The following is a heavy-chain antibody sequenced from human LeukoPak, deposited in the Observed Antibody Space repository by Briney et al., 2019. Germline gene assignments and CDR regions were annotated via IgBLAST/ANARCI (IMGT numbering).Heavy chain of an antibody. J-gene: IGHJ3*02. Sequence: GGSLRLSCAASGFTFSDYGMPWVRQAPGKGLEWVAFIWYDGSKKYYADSVKGRFTISRDNSKNTLYLQMNSLRAEDTAVYYCAREDKYFDWLAPDAFDIWGQGTMVTVSS. CDR2: IWYDGSKK. D-gene: IGHD3-9*01. V-gene: IGHV3-33*01. CDR1: GFTFSDYG. CDR3: AREDKYFDWLAPDAFDI.